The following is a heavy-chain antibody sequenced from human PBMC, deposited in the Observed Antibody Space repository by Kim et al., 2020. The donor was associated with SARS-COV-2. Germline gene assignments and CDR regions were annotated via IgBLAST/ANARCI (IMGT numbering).Heavy chain of an antibody. CDR3: ARGFAGVVGL. D-gene: IGHD3-3*01. V-gene: IGHV1-46*01. CDR2: INPGDGGT. J-gene: IGHJ1*01. Sequence: ASVKVSCKASGYSFTSYYMHWVRQAPGQGLEWMGIINPGDGGTSYAQKFQGRVTMTRDTSTRTVYMELTSLRSADTDVYYCARGFAGVVGLWGQGILVTV. CDR1: GYSFTSYY.